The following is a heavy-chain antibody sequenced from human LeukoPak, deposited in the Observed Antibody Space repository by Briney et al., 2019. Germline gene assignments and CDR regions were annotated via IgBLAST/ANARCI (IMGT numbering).Heavy chain of an antibody. CDR1: GFTLSNHW. CDR2: INPSGSET. V-gene: IGHV3-7*01. J-gene: IGHJ6*02. Sequence: GGSLRLSCAASGFTLSNHWLTWVRQAPGKRPQWVAHINPSGSETAFLDSVRGRFTISRDSSRNSLYLQVNTLRVEDTAVYHCARGHYGLDVWGQGTTVTVSS. CDR3: ARGHYGLDV.